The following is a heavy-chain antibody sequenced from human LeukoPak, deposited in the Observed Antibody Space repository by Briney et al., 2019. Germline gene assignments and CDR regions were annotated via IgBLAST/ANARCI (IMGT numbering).Heavy chain of an antibody. D-gene: IGHD2-15*01. CDR2: IHPNRGNT. CDR3: AKVAATTFDY. V-gene: IGHV1-2*02. Sequence: ASVTVSCKASGYTFTGYYIHWVRQAPGHGLEWMGWIHPNRGNTNYALEFQGRVTMTRDTSISTAYMELNRLTSDDTAVYYCAKVAATTFDYWGQETLVTVSS. J-gene: IGHJ4*02. CDR1: GYTFTGYY.